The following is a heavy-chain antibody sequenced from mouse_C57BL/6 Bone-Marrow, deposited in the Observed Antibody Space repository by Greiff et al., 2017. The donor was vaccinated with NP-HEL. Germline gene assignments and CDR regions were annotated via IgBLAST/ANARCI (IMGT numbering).Heavy chain of an antibody. CDR2: IDPENGDT. Sequence: VQLQQSGAELVRPGASVKLSCTASGFNIKDDYMHWVKQRPEQGLEWIGWIDPENGDTEYASKFQGKATITADTSSNTAYLQLSSLTSEDTAVYYGTTVITTVVAQDYYAMDYWGQGTSVTVSS. CDR1: GFNIKDDY. D-gene: IGHD1-1*01. J-gene: IGHJ4*01. V-gene: IGHV14-4*01. CDR3: TTVITTVVAQDYYAMDY.